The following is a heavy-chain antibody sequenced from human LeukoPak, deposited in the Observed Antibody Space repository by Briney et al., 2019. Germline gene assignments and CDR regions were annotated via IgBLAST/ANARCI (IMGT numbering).Heavy chain of an antibody. V-gene: IGHV3-21*01. CDR1: GFTFSSYS. J-gene: IGHJ1*01. CDR2: ISSSSSYI. D-gene: IGHD5-24*01. Sequence: GGSLRLSCAASGFTFSSYSMNWVRQAPGKGLEWVSSISSSSSYIYYADSVKGRFTISRDNAKNSLYLQVNSLRAEDTAVYYCARGIGRDGYNLEYFQHWGQGTLVTVSS. CDR3: ARGIGRDGYNLEYFQH.